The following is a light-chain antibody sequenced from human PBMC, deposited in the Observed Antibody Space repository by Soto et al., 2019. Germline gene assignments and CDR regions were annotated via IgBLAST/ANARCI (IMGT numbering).Light chain of an antibody. CDR3: CSYAGSNTYV. V-gene: IGLV2-23*01. CDR1: SSDVGNYNL. Sequence: QSALTQPASVSGSPGQSITIFCTGTSSDVGNYNLVSWYQHHPGEAPQLIVFEGDKWPSGVSNRFSASKSGNTASLTISGLQAEDEADYYCCSYAGSNTYVFGTGTKLTVL. CDR2: EGD. J-gene: IGLJ1*01.